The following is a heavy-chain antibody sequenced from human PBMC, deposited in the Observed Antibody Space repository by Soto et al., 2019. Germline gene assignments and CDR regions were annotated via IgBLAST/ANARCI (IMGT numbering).Heavy chain of an antibody. V-gene: IGHV4-4*02. D-gene: IGHD2-21*02. CDR3: ARVPGVVVSADDAFDI. Sequence: QVQLQESGPGLVKPSGTLSLTCAVSGGSVSSSNWWSWVRQSPGKGLEWRGEIYHSGSAHYNPSLKSRAPISLDKSKNQFSLRLTSVTAADTAVYYCARVPGVVVSADDAFDIWGPGTRVIVSS. J-gene: IGHJ3*02. CDR1: GGSVSSSNW. CDR2: IYHSGSA.